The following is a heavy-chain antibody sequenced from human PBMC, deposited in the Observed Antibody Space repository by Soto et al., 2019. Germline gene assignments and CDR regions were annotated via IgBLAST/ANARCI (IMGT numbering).Heavy chain of an antibody. CDR2: IWYDGSNK. CDR1: GFTFSSYG. D-gene: IGHD3-22*01. CDR3: AREGSGYSYFDY. V-gene: IGHV3-33*01. J-gene: IGHJ4*02. Sequence: QVQLVESGGGVVQPGRSLRLSCAASGFTFSSYGMHWVRQAPGKGLEWVAVIWYDGSNKYYADSVKGRFTISRDNSKTTLYLQMNSLRAEDTAVYYCAREGSGYSYFDYWGQGTLVTVSS.